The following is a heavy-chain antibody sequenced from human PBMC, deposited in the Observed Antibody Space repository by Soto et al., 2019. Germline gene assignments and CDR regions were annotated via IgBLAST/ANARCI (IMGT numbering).Heavy chain of an antibody. CDR3: ARYSGYDDNSFDY. CDR2: ISSSSGYI. D-gene: IGHD5-12*01. CDR1: GFTFSSYS. Sequence: GGSLRLSCAASGFTFSSYSMNWVRQAPGKGLEWVSSISSSSGYIYYADSVKGRFTISRDNAKNSLYLQMNSLRAEDTAVYYCARYSGYDDNSFDYWGQGTLVTVSS. V-gene: IGHV3-21*01. J-gene: IGHJ4*02.